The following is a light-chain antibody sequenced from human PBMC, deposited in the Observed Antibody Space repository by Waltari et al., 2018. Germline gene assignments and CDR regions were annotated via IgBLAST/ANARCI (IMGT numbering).Light chain of an antibody. CDR1: QGVGSD. Sequence: AIGLTQSPSSLSASVGDTVTITCRASQGVGSDLGWYQQKPGKAPRILISAASTRATGIPARFSGSGSGTEFTLTISSLQSEDFAVYYCQQYNNWPPLTFGGGTKVEIK. V-gene: IGKV1D-13*01. CDR2: AAS. CDR3: QQYNNWPPLT. J-gene: IGKJ4*01.